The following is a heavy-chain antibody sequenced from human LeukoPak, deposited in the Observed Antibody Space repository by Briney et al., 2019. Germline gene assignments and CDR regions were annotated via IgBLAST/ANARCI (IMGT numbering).Heavy chain of an antibody. J-gene: IGHJ4*02. D-gene: IGHD5-24*01. CDR2: ITSGVGIT. CDR1: GFTFSNYG. V-gene: IGHV3-23*01. CDR3: AKALEEMDLWGPPKQ. Sequence: PGGSLRLSCAASGFTFSNYGMNWVRQAPGKGLEWVSIITSGVGITYYADSVKGRFTISRDNSKNTLYLQMNSLRAEDTAVYYCAKALEEMDLWGPPKQWGQGTLVTVSS.